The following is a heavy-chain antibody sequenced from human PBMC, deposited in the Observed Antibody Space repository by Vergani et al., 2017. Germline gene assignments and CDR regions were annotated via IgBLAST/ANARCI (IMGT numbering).Heavy chain of an antibody. Sequence: EVELVQSGPEMRKPGESLKISCKGSEYSFGNYWIGWVRQVPGKGLEWMGIIYPADSDTRYSPSFLGQVTISADKSISTAFLQWDSLKASDTALYYCARHTTYTDSWGQGTLVTVSS. J-gene: IGHJ4*02. CDR1: EYSFGNYW. CDR3: ARHTTYTDS. CDR2: IYPADSDT. V-gene: IGHV5-51*01. D-gene: IGHD1-1*01.